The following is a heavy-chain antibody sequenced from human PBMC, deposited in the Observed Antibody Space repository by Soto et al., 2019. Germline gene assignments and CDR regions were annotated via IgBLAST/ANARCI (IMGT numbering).Heavy chain of an antibody. J-gene: IGHJ5*02. Sequence: GASVKVSCKASGYTFTSYYMHWVRQAPGQGLEWMGIINPSGGSTSYAQKFQGRVTMTRDTSTSTVYMGLSSLRSEDTAVYYCAKDAVPGNGEWDWFDPWGQGTLVTVS. CDR2: INPSGGST. CDR1: GYTFTSYY. V-gene: IGHV1-46*01. D-gene: IGHD3-10*01. CDR3: AKDAVPGNGEWDWFDP.